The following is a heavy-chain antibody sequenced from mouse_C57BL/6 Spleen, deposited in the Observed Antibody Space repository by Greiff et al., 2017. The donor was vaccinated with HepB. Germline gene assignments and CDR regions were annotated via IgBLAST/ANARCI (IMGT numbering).Heavy chain of an antibody. V-gene: IGHV3-1*01. Sequence: DVQLQESGPGMVKPSQSLSLTCTVTGYSITSGYDWHWIRHFPGNKLEWMGYISYSGSTNYNPSLKSRISITHDTSKNHFFLKLNSVTTEDTATYYCARGTKRDYFDYWGQGTTLTVSS. CDR1: GYSITSGYD. J-gene: IGHJ2*01. D-gene: IGHD1-3*01. CDR2: ISYSGST. CDR3: ARGTKRDYFDY.